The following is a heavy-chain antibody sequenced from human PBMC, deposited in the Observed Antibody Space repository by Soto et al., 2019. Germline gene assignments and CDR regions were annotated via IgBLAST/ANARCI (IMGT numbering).Heavy chain of an antibody. D-gene: IGHD1-7*01. J-gene: IGHJ4*02. Sequence: EVQLVESGGGLVKPGGSLRLSCAASGFTFSNAWMSWVRQAPGKGLEWVGRIKSKTDGGTTDYAAPVKGRFTISRDDSRNTLYLQRNSLKTEDTAVYYCTTDGRWNYDWYFDYWGQGTLVTVSS. CDR1: GFTFSNAW. CDR2: IKSKTDGGTT. V-gene: IGHV3-15*01. CDR3: TTDGRWNYDWYFDY.